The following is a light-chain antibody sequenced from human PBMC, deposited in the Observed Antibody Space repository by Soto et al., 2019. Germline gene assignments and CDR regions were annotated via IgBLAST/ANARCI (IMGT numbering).Light chain of an antibody. Sequence: AIRMTQSPSSFSASTGDRVTITCRASQGISSYLAWYQQKPGKAPKLLIYAASTLQSGVPSRFIGSGSGTDFTLILSCLQSEDFATYYCQQYYSYPHTFGQGTKVEIK. CDR2: AAS. CDR3: QQYYSYPHT. CDR1: QGISSY. J-gene: IGKJ1*01. V-gene: IGKV1-8*01.